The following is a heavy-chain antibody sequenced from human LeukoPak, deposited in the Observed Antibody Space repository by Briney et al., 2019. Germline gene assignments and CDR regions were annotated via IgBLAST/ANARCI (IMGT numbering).Heavy chain of an antibody. V-gene: IGHV3-20*04. CDR3: AKQLGYCSDGSCYFPY. J-gene: IGHJ4*02. CDR1: GFTFDDYG. CDR2: INWNGGST. D-gene: IGHD2-15*01. Sequence: SGGSLRLSCAASGFTFDDYGMSWVRQAPGKGLEWVSGINWNGGSTGYADSVKGRFTISRDNSKSTLCLQMNSLRAEDTAVYYCAKQLGYCSDGSCYFPYWGQGTLVTVSS.